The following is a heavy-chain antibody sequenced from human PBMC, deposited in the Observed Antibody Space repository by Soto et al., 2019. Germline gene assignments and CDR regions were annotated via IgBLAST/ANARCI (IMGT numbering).Heavy chain of an antibody. CDR1: GFTFSNYA. CDR2: ISGSGGST. J-gene: IGHJ6*03. Sequence: PGGSLSLSCAVSGFTFSNYAMSWFCQAPGKGLEWVSGISGSGGSTYYADSGKGRFSISRDNSKNTRFLQMNSLRAEDTAVFYCAKTRSCSRTSCYPDYHYMDVWGKGTTVTVSS. D-gene: IGHD2-2*01. V-gene: IGHV3-23*01. CDR3: AKTRSCSRTSCYPDYHYMDV.